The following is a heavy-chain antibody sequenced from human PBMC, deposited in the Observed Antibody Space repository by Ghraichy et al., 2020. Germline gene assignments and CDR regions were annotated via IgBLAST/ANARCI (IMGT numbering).Heavy chain of an antibody. CDR3: ARVKDDFWSGYPLDY. D-gene: IGHD3-3*01. CDR2: ISSSSSYI. Sequence: GESLNITCAASGFTFSSYSMNWVRQAPGKGLEWVSSISSSSSYIYYADSVKGRFTISRDNAKNLLYLQMNSLRAEDTAVYYCARVKDDFWSGYPLDYWGQGTLVTVSS. CDR1: GFTFSSYS. V-gene: IGHV3-21*01. J-gene: IGHJ4*02.